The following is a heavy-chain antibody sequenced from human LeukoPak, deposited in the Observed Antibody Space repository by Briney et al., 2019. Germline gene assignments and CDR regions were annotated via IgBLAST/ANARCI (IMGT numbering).Heavy chain of an antibody. CDR1: GSISSGSYY. Sequence: SETLSLTCTVSGSISSGSYYWSWIRQPAGKGLEWIGRIYISGSTNYNPSLESRVTISVDTSKNQFSLRLTSLTAADTAVYYCAREGQQLVPRLDYWGQGTLVTVSS. V-gene: IGHV4-61*02. J-gene: IGHJ4*02. CDR3: AREGQQLVPRLDY. CDR2: IYISGST. D-gene: IGHD6-6*01.